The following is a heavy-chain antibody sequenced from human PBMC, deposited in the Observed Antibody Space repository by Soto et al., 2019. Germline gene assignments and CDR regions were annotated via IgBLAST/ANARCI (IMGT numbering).Heavy chain of an antibody. D-gene: IGHD5-18*01. Sequence: GTLRLSWAASGLSFSSYAMSWVRQAPGKGLEWVSAISGSGGSTYYADSVKGRFTISRDNSKNTLYLQMKSLRAEDTAVYYCAKDLRYSYGSPSGYWGQGTLVTVSS. V-gene: IGHV3-23*01. CDR3: AKDLRYSYGSPSGY. CDR2: ISGSGGST. CDR1: GLSFSSYA. J-gene: IGHJ4*02.